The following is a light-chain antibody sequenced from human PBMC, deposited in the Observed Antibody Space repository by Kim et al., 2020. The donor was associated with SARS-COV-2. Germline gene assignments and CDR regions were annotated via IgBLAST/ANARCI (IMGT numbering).Light chain of an antibody. V-gene: IGKV3-20*01. J-gene: IGKJ1*01. Sequence: SPGERATLSCRASQSMSSDYFAWSQHKPGQAPRLLMYGTSSRASGIPDRVSGSGSGTDFTLTISRLEPEDFAVYYCQQYVSSPWTFGQGTKVDIK. CDR2: GTS. CDR1: QSMSSDY. CDR3: QQYVSSPWT.